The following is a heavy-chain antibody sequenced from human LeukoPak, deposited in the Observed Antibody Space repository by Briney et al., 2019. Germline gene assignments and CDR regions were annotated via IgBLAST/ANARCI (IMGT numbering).Heavy chain of an antibody. CDR1: GGSISSNSDY. D-gene: IGHD5-24*01. CDR2: IYYTGST. V-gene: IGHV4-39*01. Sequence: SETLSLTCTVSGGSISSNSDYWGWIRQPPGKGLEWIVSIYYTGSTDYNPSLKSRVTISVDTSKNQFSLKLSSVTAADTAVYYCARRQGAQRWLQLGFDYWGQGTLVTVSS. J-gene: IGHJ4*02. CDR3: ARRQGAQRWLQLGFDY.